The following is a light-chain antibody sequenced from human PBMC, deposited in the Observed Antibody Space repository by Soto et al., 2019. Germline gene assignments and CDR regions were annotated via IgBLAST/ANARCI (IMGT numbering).Light chain of an antibody. J-gene: IGKJ1*01. V-gene: IGKV3-15*01. CDR1: QSVISN. CDR3: QQYGSSPKT. Sequence: ELVMTKSPATLSVSPGSIATLSCRSIQSVISNLAWYQQKPGQAPSLLIYGASTRATGIPARFSGSGSGTDFTLTISRLEPEDFAVYYCQQYGSSPKTFGQGTKVDIK. CDR2: GAS.